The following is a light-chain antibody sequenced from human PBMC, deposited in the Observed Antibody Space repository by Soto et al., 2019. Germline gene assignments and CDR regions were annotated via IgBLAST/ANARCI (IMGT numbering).Light chain of an antibody. J-gene: IGKJ2*01. CDR2: WSS. CDR3: QQYYSTPYT. CDR1: QSVLYSSNNKNY. V-gene: IGKV4-1*01. Sequence: DIVMTQSPDSLAVSLGERATINCKSSQSVLYSSNNKNYLAWYQQKPGQPPKLLIYWSSTRESGVPDRFSGCGSGRDFTLTISSLQAEDVAVYYGQQYYSTPYTFGQGTKLEIK.